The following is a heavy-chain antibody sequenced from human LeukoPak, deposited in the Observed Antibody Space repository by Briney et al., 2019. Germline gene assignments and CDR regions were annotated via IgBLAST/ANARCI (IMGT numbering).Heavy chain of an antibody. CDR1: GGSFSGYY. J-gene: IGHJ6*04. CDR3: ARGGAMVRGVLYYYGMDV. D-gene: IGHD3-10*01. V-gene: IGHV4-34*01. Sequence: SETLSLTCAVYGGSFSGYYWSWIRQPPGKGLEWIGEINHSGSTNYNPSLKSRVTISVDTSKSQFSLKLSSVTAADTAVYYCARGGAMVRGVLYYYGMDVWGKGTTVTVSS. CDR2: INHSGST.